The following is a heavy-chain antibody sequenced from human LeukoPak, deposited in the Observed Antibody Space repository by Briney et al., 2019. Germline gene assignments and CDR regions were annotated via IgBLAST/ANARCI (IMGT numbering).Heavy chain of an antibody. CDR2: IYPGDSDT. J-gene: IGHJ6*03. CDR1: GYSFTSYW. CDR3: ARALNYYDSRPAPYYYYYYMDV. Sequence: GESLKISCKGSGYSFTSYWIGWVRQMPGKGLEWMGIIYPGDSDTRYSPSFQGQVTISADKSISTAYLQWSSLKASDTAMYYCARALNYYDSRPAPYYYYYYMDVWGKGTTVTVSS. V-gene: IGHV5-51*01. D-gene: IGHD3-22*01.